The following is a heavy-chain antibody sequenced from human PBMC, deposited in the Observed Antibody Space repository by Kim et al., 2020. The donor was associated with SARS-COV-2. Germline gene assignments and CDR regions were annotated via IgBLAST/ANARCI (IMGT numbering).Heavy chain of an antibody. Sequence: GGSLRLSCAASGFTFSSYAMSWVRQAPGKGLEWVSAISGSGGSTYYADSVKGRFTISRDNSKNTLYLQMNSLRAEDTAVYYCAKDSCSSTSCGGSGWYFDLWGRGTLVTVSS. CDR1: GFTFSSYA. CDR3: AKDSCSSTSCGGSGWYFDL. J-gene: IGHJ2*01. D-gene: IGHD2-2*01. V-gene: IGHV3-23*01. CDR2: ISGSGGST.